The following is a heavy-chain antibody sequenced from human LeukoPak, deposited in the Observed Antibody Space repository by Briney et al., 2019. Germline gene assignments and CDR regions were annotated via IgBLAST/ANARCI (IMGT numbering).Heavy chain of an antibody. V-gene: IGHV4-34*01. CDR2: INHSGST. CDR1: GGSFSGYY. D-gene: IGHD2-8*01. Sequence: SETLSLTCAVYGGSFSGYYWSWIRQPPGKGLEWIGEINHSGSTNYNPSLKSRVTISVGTSKNQFSLKLSSVTAADTAVYYCARVLYLAPVYYYMDVWGKGTTVTVSS. CDR3: ARVLYLAPVYYYMDV. J-gene: IGHJ6*03.